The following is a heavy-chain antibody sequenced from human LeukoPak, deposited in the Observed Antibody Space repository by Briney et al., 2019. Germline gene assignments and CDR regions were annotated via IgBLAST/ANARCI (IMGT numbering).Heavy chain of an antibody. CDR2: IRSKANSYAT. Sequence: GGSLKLSCAASGFTFSGAAMHWVRQASGKGLEWVGRIRSKANSYATAYAASVKGRFTISRDDSKNTAYLQMSSLKIEDTAVYYCTRGVDTSGFYWGQGTLVTVSS. CDR1: GFTFSGAA. D-gene: IGHD3-22*01. CDR3: TRGVDTSGFY. J-gene: IGHJ4*02. V-gene: IGHV3-73*01.